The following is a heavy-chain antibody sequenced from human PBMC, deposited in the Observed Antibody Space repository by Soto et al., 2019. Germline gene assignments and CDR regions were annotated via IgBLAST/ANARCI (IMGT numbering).Heavy chain of an antibody. V-gene: IGHV3-30*18. Sequence: QVQLVESGGGVVQPGRSLRLSCAASGFTFSSYGIHWVRQAPGKGLEWVAVISYDGSNRYYADSVKGRITISRDNSKNTLYQQMNSLRAEDTAVYYCAKGGYYDSSGYLGWLDYWGQGTLVTVPS. D-gene: IGHD3-22*01. CDR3: AKGGYYDSSGYLGWLDY. J-gene: IGHJ4*02. CDR1: GFTFSSYG. CDR2: ISYDGSNR.